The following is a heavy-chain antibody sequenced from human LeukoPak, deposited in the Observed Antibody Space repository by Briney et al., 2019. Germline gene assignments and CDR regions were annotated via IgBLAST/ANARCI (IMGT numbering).Heavy chain of an antibody. CDR3: ARENYDSSGYYSYYFDY. V-gene: IGHV4-61*01. J-gene: IGHJ4*02. CDR1: GGSVSSGSYY. CDR2: IYYSGST. Sequence: SETLSLTCTVSGGSVSSGSYYWSWIRQPPGKGLEWIGYIYYSGSTNYNPSLKSRVTISVDTSKNQFSLKLSSVTAADTAVYYCARENYDSSGYYSYYFDYWGQGTLVTISS. D-gene: IGHD3-22*01.